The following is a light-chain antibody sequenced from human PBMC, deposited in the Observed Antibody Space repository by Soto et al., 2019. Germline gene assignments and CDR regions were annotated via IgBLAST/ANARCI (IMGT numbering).Light chain of an antibody. J-gene: IGKJ1*01. Sequence: ERVMTQSPATLSVSPGERATLSCRASHSVSSNLDWYQQTPGHAPRTLIYGASTRATGIPARFSGSGSGTEFTLTISSLESEDFAVYYCQQYNNWPLTFGQGTKVEIK. CDR3: QQYNNWPLT. CDR1: HSVSSN. V-gene: IGKV3-15*01. CDR2: GAS.